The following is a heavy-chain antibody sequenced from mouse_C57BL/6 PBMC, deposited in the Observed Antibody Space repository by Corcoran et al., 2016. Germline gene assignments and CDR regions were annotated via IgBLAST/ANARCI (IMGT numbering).Heavy chain of an antibody. J-gene: IGHJ2*01. D-gene: IGHD2-1*01. CDR3: ASYLSGGY. V-gene: IGHV1-26*01. CDR1: GYTFTDYY. CDR2: INPNNGGT. Sequence: EVQLQQSGPELVKPGASVKISCKASGYTFTDYYMNWVKQSHGKSLEWIGDINPNNGGTSYNQKFKGKATLTVDKSSSTAYMELRSLTSEDSAVYYCASYLSGGYWGQGTTLTVSS.